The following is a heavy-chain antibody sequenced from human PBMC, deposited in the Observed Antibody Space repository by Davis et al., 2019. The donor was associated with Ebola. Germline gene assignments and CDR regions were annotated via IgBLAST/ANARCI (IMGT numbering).Heavy chain of an antibody. J-gene: IGHJ6*02. V-gene: IGHV4-34*01. CDR1: GGSISGYY. Sequence: MPSETLSLTCEVYGGSISGYYWNWIRQTPGKGLEWLGDINQNGLTNYNSSLKSRVTITVDPSKNQFSLRLTSVTAADTAVYHCARETRYCSGDRCTHLYGMGVWGQGTTVTVPS. CDR2: INQNGLT. D-gene: IGHD2-15*01. CDR3: ARETRYCSGDRCTHLYGMGV.